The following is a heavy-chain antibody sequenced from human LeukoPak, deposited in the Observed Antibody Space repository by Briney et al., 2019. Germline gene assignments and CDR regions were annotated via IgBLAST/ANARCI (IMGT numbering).Heavy chain of an antibody. CDR1: GFPFSSYD. Sequence: PGGSLRLSCAASGFPFSSYDMHWVRQATGKGLEWVSAIGTAGDTYYPGSVKGRFTISRENAKNSLYLQMNSLRAGDTAVYYCARGDPAVAGLDYWGQGTLVTVSS. CDR2: IGTAGDT. J-gene: IGHJ4*02. D-gene: IGHD6-19*01. V-gene: IGHV3-13*01. CDR3: ARGDPAVAGLDY.